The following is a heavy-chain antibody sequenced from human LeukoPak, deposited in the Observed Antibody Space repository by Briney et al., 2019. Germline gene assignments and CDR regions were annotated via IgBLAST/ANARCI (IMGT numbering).Heavy chain of an antibody. CDR1: GFSFSSYG. CDR2: IWYDGSNK. V-gene: IGHV3-33*01. D-gene: IGHD4-23*01. J-gene: IGHJ4*02. Sequence: PGGSLRLSCAASGFSFSSYGMHWVRQAPGKGLEWVAVIWYDGSNKYYADSVKGRFTISRDNSKNTLYLQMNSLRAEDTAVYYCAGGSPVVTQLEWYYFDYWGQGTLVTVSS. CDR3: AGGSPVVTQLEWYYFDY.